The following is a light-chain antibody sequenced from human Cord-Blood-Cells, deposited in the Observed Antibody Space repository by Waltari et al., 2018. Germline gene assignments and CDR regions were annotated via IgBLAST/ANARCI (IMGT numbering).Light chain of an antibody. CDR1: SSYGGGYNN. Sequence: QSALTQPPSVSGSPGQSITISCTGTSSYGGGYNNVPWYQQHPGKAPKPMIYDVSNRPSGVSNRFAGSKSGNTASLTISGLQAEDEADYYCSSYTSSSTWVFGGGTKLTVL. CDR3: SSYTSSSTWV. V-gene: IGLV2-14*03. CDR2: DVS. J-gene: IGLJ3*02.